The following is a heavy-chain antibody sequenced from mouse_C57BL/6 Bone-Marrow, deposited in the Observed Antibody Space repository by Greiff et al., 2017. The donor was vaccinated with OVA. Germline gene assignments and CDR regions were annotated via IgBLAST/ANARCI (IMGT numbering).Heavy chain of an antibody. CDR1: GFTFTDYY. CDR3: VLLLAY. CDR2: ISNKANGYTS. J-gene: IGHJ3*01. Sequence: EVQVVESGGGLVQPGASLRLSCAASGFTFTDYYMSWVRQPPGKAPEWLAFISNKANGYTSAYTVSVQGRFTTSRANSQHILYLQINTLRSEDSATYYCVLLLAYWGQGTLVTVSA. D-gene: IGHD1-1*01. V-gene: IGHV7-4*01.